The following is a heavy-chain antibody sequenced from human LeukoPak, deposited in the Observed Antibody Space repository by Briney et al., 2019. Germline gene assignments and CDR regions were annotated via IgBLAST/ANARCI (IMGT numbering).Heavy chain of an antibody. CDR3: ARNYYYGSGPGAGSFDY. J-gene: IGHJ4*02. CDR2: INQRGSEK. D-gene: IGHD3-10*01. V-gene: IGHV3-7*05. CDR1: GFTLRRYW. Sequence: GGTLRLSCAASGFTLRRYWMSWVPQAPGKGLEWVANINQRGSEKHYVESAKGRFTIYRDNAKNTLYLQMNGLRAEDTAVYYCARNYYYGSGPGAGSFDYWGEGTLVTVSS.